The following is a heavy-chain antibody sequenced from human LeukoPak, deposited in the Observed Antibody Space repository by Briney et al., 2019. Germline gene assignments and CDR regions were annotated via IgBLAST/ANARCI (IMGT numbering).Heavy chain of an antibody. J-gene: IGHJ4*02. CDR3: AKDRARITMIVVVITSFDY. D-gene: IGHD3-22*01. CDR1: GGSISGNY. CDR2: IYTSGST. V-gene: IGHV4-4*07. Sequence: SETLSLTCTVSGGSISGNYWSWIRQPAGKGLEWTGRIYTSGSTNYNPSLKSRVTMSVDTSKNQFSLKLSSVTAADTAVYYCAKDRARITMIVVVITSFDYWGQGTLVTVSS.